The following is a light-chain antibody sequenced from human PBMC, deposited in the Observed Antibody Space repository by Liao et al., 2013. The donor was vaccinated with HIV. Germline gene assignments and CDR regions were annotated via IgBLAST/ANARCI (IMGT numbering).Light chain of an antibody. CDR3: QVWDRTSEPNYV. CDR1: NIETKS. J-gene: IGLJ1*01. CDR2: YDS. Sequence: SYELTQPPSVSVAPGKTARISCGGNNIETKSVHWYQQKSGQAPVLIIFYDSDRPSGIPERFSGSKSGNTATLTISRVEAGDEADYYCQVWDRTSEPNYVFGTGTKVTV. V-gene: IGLV3-21*01.